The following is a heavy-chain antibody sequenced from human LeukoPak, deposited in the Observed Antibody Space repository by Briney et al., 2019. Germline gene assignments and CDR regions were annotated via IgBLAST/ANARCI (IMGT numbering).Heavy chain of an antibody. V-gene: IGHV1-24*01. D-gene: IGHD6-13*01. Sequence: ASVKVSCKVSGYTLTELSMHWVRQAPGKGLEWMGGFDPEDGETIYAQKFQGRVTMTEDTSTDTAYMELSSLRSEDTAVYYCATGVIRYSSSWLNWFDPWGQGTLVTVSS. CDR3: ATGVIRYSSSWLNWFDP. J-gene: IGHJ5*02. CDR2: FDPEDGET. CDR1: GYTLTELS.